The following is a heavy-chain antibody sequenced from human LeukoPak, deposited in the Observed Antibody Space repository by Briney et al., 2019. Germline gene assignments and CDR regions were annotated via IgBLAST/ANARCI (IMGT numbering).Heavy chain of an antibody. CDR3: AIQFGRPVLFDY. CDR2: IYSSGST. J-gene: IGHJ4*02. Sequence: KPSETLSLTCTVSGASISGSGYYWGWIRQPPGKGLEWIGSIYSSGSTYYNASLQSRVTISIETSKNQISLRLNSVTAADTAVYYCAIQFGRPVLFDYWGQGTLVTVSS. V-gene: IGHV4-39*01. CDR1: GASISGSGYY. D-gene: IGHD2/OR15-2a*01.